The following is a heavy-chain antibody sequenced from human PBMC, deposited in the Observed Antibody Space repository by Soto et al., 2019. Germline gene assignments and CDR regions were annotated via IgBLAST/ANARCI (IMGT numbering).Heavy chain of an antibody. D-gene: IGHD3-3*01. Sequence: PGESLKISCKGSGYSFTTYWIGWVCQMPGKGLEWMGIIFPGDSDIRYSPSFQGQVTISADKSISTAYLQWRSLKASDTAIYFCASPSDFWSGYYPTYFDSWGQRTLVTVSS. V-gene: IGHV5-51*01. CDR1: GYSFTTYW. CDR2: IFPGDSDI. J-gene: IGHJ4*01. CDR3: ASPSDFWSGYYPTYFDS.